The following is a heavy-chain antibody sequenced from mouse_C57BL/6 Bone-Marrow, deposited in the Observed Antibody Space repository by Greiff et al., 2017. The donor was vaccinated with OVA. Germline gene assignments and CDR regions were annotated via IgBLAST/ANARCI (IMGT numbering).Heavy chain of an antibody. V-gene: IGHV1-55*01. Sequence: QVQLQQPGAELVKPGASVKMSCKASGYTFTSYWITWVKQRPGQGLEWIGDIYPGSGSTNYNEKFKSKATLTGDTSSSTAYMQLSSLTSEDSAVYYCARNYGSGVWGTGTTVTVSS. CDR3: ARNYGSGV. D-gene: IGHD1-1*01. J-gene: IGHJ1*03. CDR2: IYPGSGST. CDR1: GYTFTSYW.